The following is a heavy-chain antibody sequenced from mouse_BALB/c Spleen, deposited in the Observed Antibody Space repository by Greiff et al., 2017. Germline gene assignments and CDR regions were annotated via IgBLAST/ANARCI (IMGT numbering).Heavy chain of an antibody. CDR2: IDPSDSYT. CDR1: GYTFTSYW. CDR3: ARALVTTAKGDY. J-gene: IGHJ2*01. D-gene: IGHD1-2*01. V-gene: IGHV1-69*02. Sequence: QVQLQQPGAELVKPGASVKLSCKASGYTFTSYWMHWVKQRPGQGLEWIGEIDPSDSYTNYNQKFKGKATLTVDKSSSTAYMQLSSLTSEDSAVYYCARALVTTAKGDYWGQGTTLTVSS.